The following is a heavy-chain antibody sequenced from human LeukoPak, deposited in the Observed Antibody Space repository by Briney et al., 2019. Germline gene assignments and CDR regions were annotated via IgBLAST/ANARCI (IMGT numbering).Heavy chain of an antibody. CDR3: TTDRDQLLSEDGFDY. Sequence: GGSLRLSCEASGFTFSTSTMHWVRQAPGKGLEWVANINQHGGDIHYVDSVKGRFTISRDNAKNSLYLQMNSLRAEDTAVYYCTTDRDQLLSEDGFDYWGQGTLVTVSS. CDR2: INQHGGDI. CDR1: GFTFSTST. V-gene: IGHV3-7*01. J-gene: IGHJ4*02. D-gene: IGHD2-2*01.